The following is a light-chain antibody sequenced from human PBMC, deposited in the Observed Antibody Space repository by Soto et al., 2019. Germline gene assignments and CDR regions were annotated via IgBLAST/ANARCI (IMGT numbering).Light chain of an antibody. CDR3: CSYTSSSTYV. V-gene: IGLV2-14*01. Sequence: QSALTQPASVSGSPGQSITISCTGTSRDVGGYNYVSWYQQHPGKAPKLMIYDVSNRPSGVSNRFSGSKSGNTASLTISGLQAEDEADYYCCSYTSSSTYVFGTGTKLTAL. CDR2: DVS. J-gene: IGLJ1*01. CDR1: SRDVGGYNY.